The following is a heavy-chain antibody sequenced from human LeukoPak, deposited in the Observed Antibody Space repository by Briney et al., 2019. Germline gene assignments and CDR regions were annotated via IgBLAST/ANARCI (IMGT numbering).Heavy chain of an antibody. CDR1: GGSISSGSYY. CDR2: IYTSGST. Sequence: SQTLSLTCTVSGGSISSGSYYWSWIRQPAGKGLEWIGRIYTSGSTSYNPSLKSRVTISVDTSKNQFSLKLSSVTAADTAVYYCARLWGGYVGYWGQGTLVTVSS. CDR3: ARLWGGYVGY. V-gene: IGHV4-61*02. D-gene: IGHD5-12*01. J-gene: IGHJ4*02.